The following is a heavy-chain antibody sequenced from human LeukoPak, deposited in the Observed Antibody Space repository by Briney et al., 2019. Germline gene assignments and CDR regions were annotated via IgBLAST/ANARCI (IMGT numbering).Heavy chain of an antibody. CDR2: ISAYNGNT. Sequence: EASVKVSRKASGYTFTSYGISWVRQAPGQGLEWMGWISAYNGNTNYAQKLQGRVTMTTDTPTSTAYMQLRSLRSDDPAVYYCARLGPYYYYYMDVWGKGTTVPIP. J-gene: IGHJ6*03. V-gene: IGHV1-18*01. CDR1: GYTFTSYG. D-gene: IGHD3-16*01. CDR3: ARLGPYYYYYMDV.